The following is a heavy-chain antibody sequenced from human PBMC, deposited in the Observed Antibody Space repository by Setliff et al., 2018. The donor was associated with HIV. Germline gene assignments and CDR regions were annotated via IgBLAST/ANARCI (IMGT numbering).Heavy chain of an antibody. J-gene: IGHJ5*02. V-gene: IGHV3-30*04. CDR3: AKVNPRSVVPSARILGGFDP. D-gene: IGHD2-2*01. CDR1: GFTFEHYT. Sequence: PGGSLRLSCAASGFTFEHYTMHWVRQVPGKGLEWVAVISYDGSNKYYADSVKGRFTISRDKSKNTLYLQMNSLRAEDTAVYYCAKVNPRSVVPSARILGGFDPWGQGTSVTVPQ. CDR2: ISYDGSNK.